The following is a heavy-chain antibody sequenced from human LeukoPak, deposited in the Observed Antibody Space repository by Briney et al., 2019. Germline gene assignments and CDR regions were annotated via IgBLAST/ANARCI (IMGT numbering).Heavy chain of an antibody. CDR2: INSDGSST. CDR3: ARDRDYVWGSHETDDAFDI. D-gene: IGHD3-16*01. J-gene: IGHJ3*02. Sequence: GGSLRLSCAASGFTFSSYAMHWVRQAPGKGLVWVSRINSDGSSTSYADSVKGRFTISRDNAKNTLYLQMNSLRAEDTAVYYCARDRDYVWGSHETDDAFDIWGQGTMVTVSS. V-gene: IGHV3-74*01. CDR1: GFTFSSYA.